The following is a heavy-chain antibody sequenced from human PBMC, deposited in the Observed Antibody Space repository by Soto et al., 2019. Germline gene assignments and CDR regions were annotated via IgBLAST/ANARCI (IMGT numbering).Heavy chain of an antibody. CDR1: GFTFSSYA. D-gene: IGHD4-17*01. CDR2: ISGSGGST. CDR3: ATDYGGNPNSLNAFAI. J-gene: IGHJ3*02. V-gene: IGHV3-23*01. Sequence: PGGSLRLCCAASGFTFSSYALSWVRQAPGEGLEWVSAISGSGGSTYYADSVKGRFTISRDNSKNTLYLQMNSLRAEDTAVYYCATDYGGNPNSLNAFAIWGQGTMVTVSS.